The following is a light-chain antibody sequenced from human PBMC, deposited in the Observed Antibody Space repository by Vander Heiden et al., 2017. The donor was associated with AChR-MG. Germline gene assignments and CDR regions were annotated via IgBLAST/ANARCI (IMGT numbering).Light chain of an antibody. Sequence: QSVLTQPPSVSGAPGQRVTIPCTGSSSNIGAGYDVHWYQQLPGTAPKPLIYGNSNRPSGVPDRFSGSKSGTSASLAITGLQAEDEADYYCQSYDSSLSGWVFGGGTKLTGL. V-gene: IGLV1-40*01. J-gene: IGLJ2*01. CDR2: GNS. CDR1: SSNIGAGYD. CDR3: QSYDSSLSGWV.